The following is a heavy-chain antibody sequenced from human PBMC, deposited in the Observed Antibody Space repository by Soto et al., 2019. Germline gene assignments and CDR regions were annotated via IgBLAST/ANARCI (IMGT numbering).Heavy chain of an antibody. CDR2: INHIGST. CDR1: GGSFSGYY. V-gene: IGHV4-34*01. D-gene: IGHD1-26*01. CDR3: ARLDSGSYYHPFYYYYGRAV. J-gene: IGHJ6*02. Sequence: SETLSLSCAVYGGSFSGYYWSWIRQPPGTGLEWIVEINHIGSTNYNPSLKSRATISVDTSKNQFSLKLSSVTAPDPAVYYCARLDSGSYYHPFYYYYGRAVWGQGTTVTVSS.